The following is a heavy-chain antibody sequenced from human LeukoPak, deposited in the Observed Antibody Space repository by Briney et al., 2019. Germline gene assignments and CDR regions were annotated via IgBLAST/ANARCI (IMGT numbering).Heavy chain of an antibody. CDR2: IYYSGST. V-gene: IGHV4-31*03. J-gene: IGHJ1*01. CDR3: ARLDSGDHGNTPH. Sequence: SETLSLTCTVSGGSISSGGYYWSWIRQHPGKGLEWIGYIYYSGSTYYNPSLKSRVTISVDTSKNQFSLKLSSATAADTAIYYCARLDSGDHGNTPHWGQGTLVTVSS. D-gene: IGHD1-26*01. CDR1: GGSISSGGYY.